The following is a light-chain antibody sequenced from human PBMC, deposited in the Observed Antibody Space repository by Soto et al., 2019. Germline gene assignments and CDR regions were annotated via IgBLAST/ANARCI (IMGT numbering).Light chain of an antibody. CDR3: QQYGSSPSWT. V-gene: IGKV3-20*01. CDR1: QSVSSSY. CDR2: GAS. Sequence: DIVLTQSPGTLSLSPWERATLSCRASQSVSSSYLAWYQQKPGQAPRLLIYGASSRATGIPDRFSGSGSGTDFTLTISRLEPEDFAVYYCQQYGSSPSWTFGQGTKVDIK. J-gene: IGKJ1*01.